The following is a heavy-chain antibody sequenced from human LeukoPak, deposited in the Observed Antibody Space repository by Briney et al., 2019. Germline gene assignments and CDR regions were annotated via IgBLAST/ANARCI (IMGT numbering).Heavy chain of an antibody. CDR2: ISPSNINT. D-gene: IGHD2-21*02. J-gene: IGHJ5*02. Sequence: ASVKVSCKSSGYTFSSYGISWVRQAPGQGLEWMGWISPSNINTNYAPKFRDRLTMTTDAPTTTAYMELRSLRSDDTAVYYCAKAAYCGGDCTNWFDPWGQGTLVTVSS. CDR3: AKAAYCGGDCTNWFDP. V-gene: IGHV1-18*01. CDR1: GYTFSSYG.